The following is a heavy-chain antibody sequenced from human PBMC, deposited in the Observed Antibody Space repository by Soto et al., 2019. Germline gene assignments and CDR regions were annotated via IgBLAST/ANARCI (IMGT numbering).Heavy chain of an antibody. CDR3: ARADVAVAGTAVYYYYGMDL. J-gene: IGHJ6*02. CDR1: GYTFTSYG. CDR2: ISAYNGIT. V-gene: IGHV1-18*04. Sequence: QVQLVQSGAEVKKPGASVKVSCKASGYTFTSYGISWVRQAPGQGLEWMGWISAYNGITNYAQKLQGRVTMTTDTSTSSAYMELRSLRSDDTVVYYCARADVAVAGTAVYYYYGMDLWGQGTTVTVSS. D-gene: IGHD6-19*01.